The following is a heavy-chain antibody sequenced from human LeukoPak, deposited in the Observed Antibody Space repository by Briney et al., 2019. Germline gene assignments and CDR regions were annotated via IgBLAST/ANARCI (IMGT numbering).Heavy chain of an antibody. CDR2: IYSGGST. D-gene: IGHD1-26*01. V-gene: IGHV3-66*01. Sequence: GGSLRLSCAASGFTVSSNYMSWVRQAPGKGLEWVSVIYSGGSTYYADSVKGRFTISRDNSKNTLYLQMNSLRAEDTAVYYCASTERIVGAREWYYFDYWGQGTLVTVSS. CDR3: ASTERIVGAREWYYFDY. CDR1: GFTVSSNY. J-gene: IGHJ4*02.